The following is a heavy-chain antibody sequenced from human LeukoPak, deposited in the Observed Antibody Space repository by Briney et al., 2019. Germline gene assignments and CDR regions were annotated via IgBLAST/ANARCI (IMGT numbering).Heavy chain of an antibody. CDR3: AREEALGSGSFDY. D-gene: IGHD1-26*01. Sequence: SETLSLTCTVSGGSISTYYWSWIRQPPGKGLEWIGYIYYSGSTSYNPSLKSRVTISVDTSKNQFSLKLSSVTAADTAVYYCAREEALGSGSFDYWGQGTLVTVSS. V-gene: IGHV4-59*01. CDR1: GGSISTYY. J-gene: IGHJ4*02. CDR2: IYYSGST.